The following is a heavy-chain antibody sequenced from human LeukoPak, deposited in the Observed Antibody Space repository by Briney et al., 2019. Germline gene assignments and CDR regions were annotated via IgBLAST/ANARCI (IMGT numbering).Heavy chain of an antibody. CDR2: INHSGST. J-gene: IGHJ4*02. CDR3: ARETWSSTFFDY. Sequence: PSETLSLTCAVYGGSFSGYYWSWIRQPPGKGLEWIGEINHSGSTNYNPSLKSRVTISVDTSKNQFSLKLSSVTAADTAVYYCARETWSSTFFDYWGQGTLVTVSS. V-gene: IGHV4-34*01. D-gene: IGHD6-6*01. CDR1: GGSFSGYY.